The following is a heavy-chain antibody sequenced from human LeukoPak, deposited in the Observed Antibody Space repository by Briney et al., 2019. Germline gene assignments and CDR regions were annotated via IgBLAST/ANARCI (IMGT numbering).Heavy chain of an antibody. J-gene: IGHJ4*02. CDR1: GGSISSGDYY. CDR2: IYYSGST. V-gene: IGHV4-30-4*08. Sequence: SETLSLTYTVPGGSISSGDYYWSWIRQPPGKGLEWIGYIYYSGSTYYNPSLKSRVTISVDTSKNQFSLKLSSVTAADTAVYYCARLTGDYYFDYWGQGTLVTVSS. D-gene: IGHD7-27*01. CDR3: ARLTGDYYFDY.